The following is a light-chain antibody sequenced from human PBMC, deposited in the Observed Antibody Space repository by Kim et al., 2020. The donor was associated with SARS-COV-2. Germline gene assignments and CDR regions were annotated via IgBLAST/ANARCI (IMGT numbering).Light chain of an antibody. CDR1: KLGDKY. V-gene: IGLV3-1*01. CDR3: QAWDSTWV. CDR2: QDS. Sequence: SYELTQPPSVSVSPGQTASITCSGDKLGDKYACWYQQKPGQSPVLVIYQDSKRPSGIPERFSGSNSGNTATLTISETQAMDEADYYCQAWDSTWVFGGGTQLTVL. J-gene: IGLJ3*02.